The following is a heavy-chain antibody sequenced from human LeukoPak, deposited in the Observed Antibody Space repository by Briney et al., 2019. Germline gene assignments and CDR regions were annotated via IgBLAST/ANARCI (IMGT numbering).Heavy chain of an antibody. CDR3: AKNRLRGGYYFDD. Sequence: PGGSLRLSCAASGFTFSSYSMNWVRQASGKGLEWVSSISSSSSYIYYADSVKGRFTISRDNSKNSLYLQMDSLRTEDTAVYYCAKNRLRGGYYFDDWGQGTLVTVPS. CDR2: ISSSSSYI. D-gene: IGHD2/OR15-2a*01. J-gene: IGHJ4*02. CDR1: GFTFSSYS. V-gene: IGHV3-21*01.